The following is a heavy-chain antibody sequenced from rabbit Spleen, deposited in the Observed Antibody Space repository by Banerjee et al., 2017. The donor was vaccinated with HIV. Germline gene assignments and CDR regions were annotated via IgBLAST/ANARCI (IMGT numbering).Heavy chain of an antibody. D-gene: IGHD1-1*01. V-gene: IGHV1S47*01. CDR2: IYNGDGTT. J-gene: IGHJ3*01. Sequence: QEQLVESGRGLVKPEGSLTLTCTASGFSFSSSYWICWVRQAPGKGPEWIACIYNGDGTTYYASWVNGRFTISSNTNQNTVSLEMNSLTAADTATYFCASHTGGYGGHAYTFIRLDLWGPGTLVTVS. CDR1: GFSFSSSYW. CDR3: ASHTGGYGGHAYTFIRLDL.